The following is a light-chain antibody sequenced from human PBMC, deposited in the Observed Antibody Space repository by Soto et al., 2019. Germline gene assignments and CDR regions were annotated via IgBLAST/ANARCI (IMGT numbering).Light chain of an antibody. CDR2: GAS. CDR1: QSVSSN. CDR3: QQYNNWPWWT. V-gene: IGKV3-15*01. Sequence: EIVMTQSPATLSVSPGERATLSCRASQSVSSNLAWYQQKPGQAPRLLIYGASTRATGIPARFSGSGSGTELTLTISSLKSEDFAVYYCQQYNNWPWWTFGQGTKVEIK. J-gene: IGKJ1*01.